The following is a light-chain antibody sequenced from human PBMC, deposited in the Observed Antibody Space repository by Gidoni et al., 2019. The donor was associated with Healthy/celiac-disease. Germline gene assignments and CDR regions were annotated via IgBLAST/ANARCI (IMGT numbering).Light chain of an antibody. CDR1: QRVSSSY. CDR3: QQYGSSPTWT. V-gene: IGKV3-20*01. CDR2: GAS. Sequence: EIVLTQSPGTLSWSPGERATPSCRASQRVSSSYLAWYQQKPGQAPRLLIYGASSRATGIPDRFSGSGSGTDFTLTISRLEPEDFAVYYCQQYGSSPTWTFGQGTKVEIK. J-gene: IGKJ1*01.